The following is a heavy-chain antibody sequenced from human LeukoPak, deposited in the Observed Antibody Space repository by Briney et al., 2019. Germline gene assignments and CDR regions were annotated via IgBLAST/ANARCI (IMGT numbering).Heavy chain of an antibody. V-gene: IGHV5-51*01. CDR1: GYSFTNYW. CDR2: IYPGDSDT. D-gene: IGHD2-8*01. Sequence: GESLKISCKGSGYSFTNYWIGWVRQMPGKGLKWMGIIYPGDSDTRYSPSFQGQVTLSADKSINTAYLQWSSLKASDTAMYYCARSSPYCTNGLCYREFNYWGQGTLVTVSS. J-gene: IGHJ4*02. CDR3: ARSSPYCTNGLCYREFNY.